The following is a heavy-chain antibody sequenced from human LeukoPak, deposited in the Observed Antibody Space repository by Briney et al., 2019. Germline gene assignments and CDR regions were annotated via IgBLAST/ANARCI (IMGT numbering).Heavy chain of an antibody. Sequence: SETLALTCAVYGGSFSGYYWSWIRQPPGKGLEWIGEINHSGSTNYNPSLKSRVTISISGDTSKNQFSLKLSSVTAADTAVYYCARGRRRFDYWGQGTLVTVSS. CDR1: GGSFSGYY. V-gene: IGHV4-34*01. CDR2: INHSGST. CDR3: ARGRRRFDY. J-gene: IGHJ4*02.